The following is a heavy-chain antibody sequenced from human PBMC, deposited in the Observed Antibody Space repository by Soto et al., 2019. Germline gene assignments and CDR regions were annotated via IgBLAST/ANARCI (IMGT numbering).Heavy chain of an antibody. D-gene: IGHD2-15*01. V-gene: IGHV3-23*01. Sequence: EVQLLESGGGLARPGGAQRLCCTASGFTFSSYAMTWVRQAPGKGLAWVSGISGSGGTTHYTDAVKGRFTVSRDNSNNTVCLQMNSLRVEDTAVYYCARGQGIVMFPVPVGIVNRPKPTGFDYWGQGTLVTVST. CDR2: ISGSGGTT. J-gene: IGHJ4*02. CDR3: ARGQGIVMFPVPVGIVNRPKPTGFDY. CDR1: GFTFSSYA.